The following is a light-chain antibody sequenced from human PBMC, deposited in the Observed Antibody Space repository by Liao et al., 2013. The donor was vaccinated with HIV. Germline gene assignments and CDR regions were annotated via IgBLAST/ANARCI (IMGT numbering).Light chain of an antibody. CDR2: YDS. CDR3: QVWDSNDDHRV. V-gene: IGLV3-21*04. Sequence: SYVLTQPPSVSVAPGKTARITCGGSNIGSKTVHWYQQKPGQAPVLVIYYDSDRPSGISERFSGSNSGNTATLTISRVEAGDEADYFCQVWDSNDDHRVFGGGTKLTVL. CDR1: NIGSKT. J-gene: IGLJ3*02.